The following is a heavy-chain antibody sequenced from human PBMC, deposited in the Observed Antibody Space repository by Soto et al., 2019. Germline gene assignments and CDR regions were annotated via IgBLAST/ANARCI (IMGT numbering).Heavy chain of an antibody. CDR2: IKQDGSEK. D-gene: IGHD3-3*01. CDR1: GFTFSSYW. J-gene: IGHJ6*02. Sequence: GGSLRLSCAASGFTFSSYWMSWVRHAPGKGLEWVANIKQDGSEKYYVDSVKGRFTISRDNAKNSLYLQMNSLRAEDTAVYYCARYFWSGYYSYYYYGMDVWGQGTTVTVSS. V-gene: IGHV3-7*01. CDR3: ARYFWSGYYSYYYYGMDV.